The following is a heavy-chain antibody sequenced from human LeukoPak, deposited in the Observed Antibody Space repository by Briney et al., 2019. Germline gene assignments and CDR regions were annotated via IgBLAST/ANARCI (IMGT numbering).Heavy chain of an antibody. CDR3: ARGSPLTTNGMDV. CDR2: IYYSGST. J-gene: IGHJ6*02. CDR1: GGSISSYY. D-gene: IGHD3-22*01. Sequence: SETLSLTCTVSGGSISSYYWSWIRQPPGKGLEWIGYIYYSGSTNYNPSLKSRVTISVDTSKNQFSLKLSSVTAADTAVYYCARGSPLTTNGMDVWGQGTTVTVSS. V-gene: IGHV4-59*01.